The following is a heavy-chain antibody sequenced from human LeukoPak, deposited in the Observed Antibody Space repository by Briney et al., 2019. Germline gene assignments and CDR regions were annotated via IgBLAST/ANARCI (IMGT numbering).Heavy chain of an antibody. D-gene: IGHD3-3*01. Sequence: SETLSLTCTVSGGSLSSYYWSWIRQSPGKGLEWIGYIFTTGNTNYNPPTYTPSLKSRVNISVDTSNNQFALKLRSVTAADTAVYHCAREFQSGWLDPWGQGTLVTVSS. CDR3: AREFQSGWLDP. V-gene: IGHV4-4*08. CDR2: IFTTGNT. J-gene: IGHJ5*02. CDR1: GGSLSSYY.